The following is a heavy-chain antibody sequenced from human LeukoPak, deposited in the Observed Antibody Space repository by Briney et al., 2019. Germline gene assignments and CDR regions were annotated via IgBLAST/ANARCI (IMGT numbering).Heavy chain of an antibody. J-gene: IGHJ6*02. D-gene: IGHD2-15*01. CDR2: ITWNRDNI. CDR1: GFTFDDNA. Sequence: GRSLRLSCAASGFTFDDNAMHWVRQAPGKGLEWVSGITWNRDNIGYGDSVKGRFTISRDNVKNALYLQMNSLRPEDTALYYCAKDLGSAITSALVLDVWGQGTTVIVSS. CDR3: AKDLGSAITSALVLDV. V-gene: IGHV3-9*01.